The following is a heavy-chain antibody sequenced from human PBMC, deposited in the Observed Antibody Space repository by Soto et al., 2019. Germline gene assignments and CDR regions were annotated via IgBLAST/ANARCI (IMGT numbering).Heavy chain of an antibody. V-gene: IGHV4-30-4*01. D-gene: IGHD2-15*01. CDR2: IYKSATT. J-gene: IGHJ5*02. CDR3: ARGRYCLTGRCFPNWFDA. Sequence: SESLSLTCSVSGDSISTVDYFWAWIRQPPGQALEYIGYIYKSATTYYNPSFESRVAISLDTSQSQFSLTVTSVTAADTAVYFWARGRYCLTGRCFPNWFDAWGQGTLVTVSS. CDR1: GDSISTVDYF.